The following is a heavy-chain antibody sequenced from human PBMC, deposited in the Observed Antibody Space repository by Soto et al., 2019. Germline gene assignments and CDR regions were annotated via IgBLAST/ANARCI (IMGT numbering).Heavy chain of an antibody. CDR2: ISYDGSSK. CDR3: AKDVIVGLGYRHGDSYYYGMDG. D-gene: IGHD5-18*01. V-gene: IGHV3-30*18. Sequence: VQLVESGGGVVQPGRSLRLSCAASGFTFSSYGMNWVRQAPGKGLEWVAVISYDGSSKYYADSVKGRLTISRDNSKKTLYLQMNSLGAEDTAVYYCAKDVIVGLGYRHGDSYYYGMDGWGQGTTVTVSS. CDR1: GFTFSSYG. J-gene: IGHJ6*02.